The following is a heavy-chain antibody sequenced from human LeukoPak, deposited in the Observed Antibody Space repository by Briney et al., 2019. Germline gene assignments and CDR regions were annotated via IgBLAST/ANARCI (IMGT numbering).Heavy chain of an antibody. Sequence: GGSLRLSCAASGFPFSSYSMNWVRQAPGRGLEWVSYITSYSSTIYYADSVKGRFTISRDNAENSLYLQMNSLRAEDTALYYCARISSSWQTYYYYMDAWGKGTTVTVSS. CDR1: GFPFSSYS. J-gene: IGHJ6*03. D-gene: IGHD6-13*01. V-gene: IGHV3-48*01. CDR3: ARISSSWQTYYYYMDA. CDR2: ITSYSSTI.